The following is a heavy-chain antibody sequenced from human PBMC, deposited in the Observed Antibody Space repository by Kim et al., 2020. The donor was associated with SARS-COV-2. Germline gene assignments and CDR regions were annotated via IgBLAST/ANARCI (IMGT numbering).Heavy chain of an antibody. CDR3: ARVELYSGYVGARFDYYFDY. Sequence: ASVKVSCKASGYTFTSYAMHWVRQAPGQRLEWMGWINAGNGNTKYSQKFQGRVTITRDTSASTAYMELSSLRSEDTAVYYCARVELYSGYVGARFDYYFDYWGQGTLVTVSS. V-gene: IGHV1-3*01. CDR1: GYTFTSYA. J-gene: IGHJ4*02. D-gene: IGHD5-12*01. CDR2: INAGNGNT.